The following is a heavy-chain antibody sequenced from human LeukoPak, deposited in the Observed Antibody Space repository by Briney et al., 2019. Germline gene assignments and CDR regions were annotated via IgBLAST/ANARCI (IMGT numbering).Heavy chain of an antibody. Sequence: SETLSLTCTVSGGSISSSSYYWGWIRQPPGKGLAWIGSIYYSGSTYYNPSLKSRVTISVDTSKNQFYLKLSSVTAADTAVYYCARAVGSFDWLPLFDYWGQGTLVTVSS. CDR2: IYYSGST. V-gene: IGHV4-39*07. CDR1: GGSISSSSYY. D-gene: IGHD3-9*01. J-gene: IGHJ4*02. CDR3: ARAVGSFDWLPLFDY.